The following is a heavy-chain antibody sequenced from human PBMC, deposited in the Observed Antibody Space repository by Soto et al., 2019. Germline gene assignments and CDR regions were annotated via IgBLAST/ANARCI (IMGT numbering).Heavy chain of an antibody. CDR1: GGTFSTYA. J-gene: IGHJ6*02. D-gene: IGHD1-20*01. V-gene: IGHV1-69*12. CDR3: AREYNWNERYYGMDV. CDR2: IIPIFGTA. Sequence: QVHLVQSGAEVKKPGSSVNVSCKASGGTFSTYAISWVRQAPGQGLEWMGGIIPIFGTANYAQKFQGRVTITADESTSTAYMEPSSLRSEDTAVFYCAREYNWNERYYGMDVWGQGTTVTVSS.